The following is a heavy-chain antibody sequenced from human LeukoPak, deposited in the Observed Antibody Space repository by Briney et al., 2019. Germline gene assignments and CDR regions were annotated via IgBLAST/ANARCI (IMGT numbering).Heavy chain of an antibody. CDR1: GGSMSSYY. CDR2: IHTSGYT. V-gene: IGHV4-4*07. D-gene: IGHD2-15*01. Sequence: SETLSLTCSVSGGSMSSYYWSWIRQPAGKGLEWIGRIHTSGYTNSNPSLKSRVTMSVDTSKNQFSLRLSSVTAADTAVYYCAKGGGDYSFDYGGGETLLTVS. CDR3: AKGGGDYSFDY. J-gene: IGHJ4*02.